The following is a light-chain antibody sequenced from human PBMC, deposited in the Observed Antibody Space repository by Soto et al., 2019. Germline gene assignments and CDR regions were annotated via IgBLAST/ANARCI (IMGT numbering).Light chain of an antibody. CDR2: DAS. CDR1: QSISSY. Sequence: EIVLTQSPATLSSSPGARATISCRASQSISSYLAWYQQKPGQAPRLLIYDASDRANGIPGRFSGSGSGTDFTLTISSLEPEDFAVSYCQQHSNWPPITFGQGTRLEIK. CDR3: QQHSNWPPIT. V-gene: IGKV3-11*01. J-gene: IGKJ5*01.